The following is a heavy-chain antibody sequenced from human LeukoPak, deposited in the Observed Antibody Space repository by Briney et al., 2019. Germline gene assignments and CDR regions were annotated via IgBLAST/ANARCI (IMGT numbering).Heavy chain of an antibody. J-gene: IGHJ6*03. Sequence: GGSLRLSCAASGFTFSSYWMHWVRQAPGKGLVWVSRINSDGSSTSYADSVKGRFTISRDNAKNTLYLQMNSLRAEDTAVYYCARRYYDTEDYYYYMDVWGKGTTVTVSS. CDR1: GFTFSSYW. V-gene: IGHV3-74*01. CDR3: ARRYYDTEDYYYYMDV. D-gene: IGHD2/OR15-2a*01. CDR2: INSDGSST.